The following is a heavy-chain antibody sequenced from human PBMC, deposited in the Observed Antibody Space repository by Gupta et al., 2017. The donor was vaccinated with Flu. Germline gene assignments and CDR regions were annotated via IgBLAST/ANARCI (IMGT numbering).Heavy chain of an antibody. V-gene: IGHV3-48*03. Sequence: EVQYVESGGGLVQPGGSLRLSCAASGINFRSYEHSWVRQAQGRGLEWISFINRREITYYADPVRGRITISRYNANNSLYLQMSSLRDEDTAVYYCARGHWDNWGQGTLVTVSS. J-gene: IGHJ4*02. CDR3: ARGHWDN. CDR2: INRREIT. CDR1: GINFRSYE.